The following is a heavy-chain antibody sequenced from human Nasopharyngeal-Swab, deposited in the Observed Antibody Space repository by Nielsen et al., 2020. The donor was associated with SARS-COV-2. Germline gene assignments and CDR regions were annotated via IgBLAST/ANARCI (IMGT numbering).Heavy chain of an antibody. D-gene: IGHD3-3*01. Sequence: GESLKISCAASGFTFSSYSLNWVRQAPGKGLEWVSFISSSSSTIKYADSVKGRFTISRDNAKNSLYLQMNSLRAGDTAVYYCARDARLTIFGVDPPGYYGMDVWGQGTTVTVSS. CDR2: ISSSSSTI. J-gene: IGHJ6*02. V-gene: IGHV3-48*04. CDR3: ARDARLTIFGVDPPGYYGMDV. CDR1: GFTFSSYS.